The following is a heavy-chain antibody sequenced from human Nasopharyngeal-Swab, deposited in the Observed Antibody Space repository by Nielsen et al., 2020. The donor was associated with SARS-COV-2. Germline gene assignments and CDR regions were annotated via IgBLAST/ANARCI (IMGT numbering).Heavy chain of an antibody. V-gene: IGHV6-1*01. CDR2: TYYRSKGYN. J-gene: IGHJ3*02. Sequence: SQTLSLTCDVSGVSLSSNSAAWNWIRQSPSRGLEWLGRTYYRSKGYNDYAISVRRRITMNPDTSKNQFSLHLNSVTPEDTAVYYCARGRALRLGDALDIWGQGTKVTVSS. CDR3: ARGRALRLGDALDI. D-gene: IGHD5/OR15-5a*01. CDR1: GVSLSSNSAA.